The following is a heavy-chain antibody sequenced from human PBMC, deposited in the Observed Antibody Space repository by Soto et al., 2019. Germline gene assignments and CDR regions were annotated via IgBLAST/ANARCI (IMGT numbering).Heavy chain of an antibody. CDR2: TYYRSKWYN. CDR3: ARDIFNRGAAAGTGYYYYSGMDV. V-gene: IGHV6-1*01. J-gene: IGHJ6*02. D-gene: IGHD6-13*01. CDR1: GDSVSSNSAA. Sequence: SQTLSLTCAISGDSVSSNSAAWNWIRQSPSRGLEWLGRTYYRSKWYNDYAVSVKSRITINPDTSKNQFSLQLNSVTPEDTAVYYCARDIFNRGAAAGTGYYYYSGMDVWGQGTTVTVSS.